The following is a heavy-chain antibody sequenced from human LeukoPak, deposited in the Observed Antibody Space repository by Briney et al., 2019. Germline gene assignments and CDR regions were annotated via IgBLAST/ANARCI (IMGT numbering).Heavy chain of an antibody. Sequence: GWALRLSCVASGFTFSSYTMNWVRLAPGKGLEWVSYISSSSGTIHYANSVKSRFTNSRDNAKNSLYLQMNSLRAEDTAVYYCARETPNLHFDLWGRGTLVTVSS. CDR2: ISSSSGTI. V-gene: IGHV3-48*01. CDR1: GFTFSSYT. CDR3: ARETPNLHFDL. J-gene: IGHJ2*01. D-gene: IGHD5/OR15-5a*01.